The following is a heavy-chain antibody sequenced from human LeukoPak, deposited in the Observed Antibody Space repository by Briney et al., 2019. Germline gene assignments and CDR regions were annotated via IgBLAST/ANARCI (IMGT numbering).Heavy chain of an antibody. D-gene: IGHD6-13*01. CDR3: ATEMRRYSSSWMVFDY. CDR2: VYYIGST. CDR1: GDSISRSSDY. V-gene: IGHV4-39*07. J-gene: IGHJ4*02. Sequence: SETLSLTCTVSGDSISRSSDYWGWIRQPPGKEPEWIGSVYYIGSTFYNPSLKSRLTISIDTSKNQFSLKLRSVTAADTAVYYCATEMRRYSSSWMVFDYWGQGTLVTVSS.